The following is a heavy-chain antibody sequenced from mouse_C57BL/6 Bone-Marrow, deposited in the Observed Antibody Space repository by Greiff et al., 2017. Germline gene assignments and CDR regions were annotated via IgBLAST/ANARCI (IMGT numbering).Heavy chain of an antibody. CDR2: IYPGSGST. J-gene: IGHJ1*03. CDR1: GYTFTSYW. V-gene: IGHV1-55*01. CDR3: ARPYYGNYWYFDV. Sequence: VQLQQPGAELVKPGASVKMSCKASGYTFTSYWITWVKQRPGQGLEWIGDIYPGSGSTNYNEKFKSKATLTVDASSSPAYMQLSSLTSEDSAVYYCARPYYGNYWYFDVWGTGTTVTVSS. D-gene: IGHD2-10*01.